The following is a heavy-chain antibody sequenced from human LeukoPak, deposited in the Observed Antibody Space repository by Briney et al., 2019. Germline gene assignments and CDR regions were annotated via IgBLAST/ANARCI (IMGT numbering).Heavy chain of an antibody. J-gene: IGHJ3*02. CDR3: ARDYYFASGTPHAFDI. CDR1: GFTFSSYN. V-gene: IGHV3-21*01. D-gene: IGHD3-10*01. CDR2: ISGSGTYM. Sequence: GGSLRLSCAASGFTFSSYNMSWVRQAPGKGLEWVSSISGSGTYMFYPDSVKGRFTISRDDARNSLYLQMSSLRAEDTAVYYCARDYYFASGTPHAFDIWGQGTMVTVSS.